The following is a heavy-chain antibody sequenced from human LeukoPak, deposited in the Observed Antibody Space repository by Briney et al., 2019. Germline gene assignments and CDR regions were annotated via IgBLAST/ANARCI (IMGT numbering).Heavy chain of an antibody. Sequence: ASVKVSCKASGYSFTSFDINWVRQATGQGLEWMGWMNPNSGNSGYAQKFKGRVTMTRDTAITTAYMELSSLGSDDTAVYYCARLTRYYYGMDIWGQGTTVTVSS. CDR3: ARLTRYYYGMDI. CDR1: GYSFTSFD. V-gene: IGHV1-8*02. J-gene: IGHJ6*02. CDR2: MNPNSGNS. D-gene: IGHD3-9*01.